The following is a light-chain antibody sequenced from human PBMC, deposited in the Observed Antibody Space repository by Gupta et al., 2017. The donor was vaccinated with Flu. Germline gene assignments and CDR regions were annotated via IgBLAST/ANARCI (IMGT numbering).Light chain of an antibody. CDR3: QHDKNWPPAT. CDR2: AAS. V-gene: IGKV3-15*01. J-gene: IGKJ2*01. Sequence: ATLYVSPGERATRSCWASQSVRSKLGWWKQKWGQAPRLLIYAASTRDTGVSAKFGGCGSGKYLSLTNSSRQQEDFAGYYCQHDKNWPPATFGQGTKLDI. CDR1: QSVRSK.